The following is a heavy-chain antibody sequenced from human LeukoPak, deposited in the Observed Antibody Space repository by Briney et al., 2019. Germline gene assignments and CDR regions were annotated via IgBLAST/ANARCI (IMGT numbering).Heavy chain of an antibody. J-gene: IGHJ4*02. CDR1: GYTFTSYY. CDR2: INPSGGST. V-gene: IGHV1-46*01. Sequence: GASVNVSCKASGYTFTSYYMHWVRQAPGQGLEWMGIINPSGGSTSYAQKFQGRVTMTRDTSTSTVYMELSSLRSEDTAVYYCARGLSSSWYHEPIDYWGQGTLVTVSS. CDR3: ARGLSSSWYHEPIDY. D-gene: IGHD6-13*01.